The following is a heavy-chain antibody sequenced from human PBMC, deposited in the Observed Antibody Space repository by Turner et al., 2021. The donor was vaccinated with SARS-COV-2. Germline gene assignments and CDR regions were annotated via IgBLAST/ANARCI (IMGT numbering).Heavy chain of an antibody. D-gene: IGHD3-22*01. J-gene: IGHJ4*02. CDR2: IKSKTDGGTT. Sequence: EVQLVESGGGLVKPGGSLRLSRAASGFTFSNAWMSWVRQAPGKGLEWVGRIKSKTDGGTTDYAAPVKGRFTISRDDSKNTLYLQMNSLKTEDTAVYYCTTGKTYYYESSGYYYSVDYWGQGTLVTVSS. CDR3: TTGKTYYYESSGYYYSVDY. CDR1: GFTFSNAW. V-gene: IGHV3-15*01.